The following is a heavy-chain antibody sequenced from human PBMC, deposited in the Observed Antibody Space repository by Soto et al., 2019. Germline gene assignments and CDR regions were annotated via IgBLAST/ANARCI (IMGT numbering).Heavy chain of an antibody. J-gene: IGHJ5*02. Sequence: GASVKVSCKASGGTFSSSAISWVRQAPGQGLEWMGGIIPVFGIANYAQKFQGRVSITADESTSTAHMELSSLTSEDTAVYYCAREWENVIVVPGPFDPWGQGTLVTVSS. CDR2: IIPVFGIA. CDR1: GGTFSSSA. V-gene: IGHV1-69*13. D-gene: IGHD3-22*01. CDR3: AREWENVIVVPGPFDP.